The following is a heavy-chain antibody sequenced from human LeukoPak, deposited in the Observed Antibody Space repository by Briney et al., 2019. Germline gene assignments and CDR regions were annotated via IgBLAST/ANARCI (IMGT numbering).Heavy chain of an antibody. CDR3: ARDRGYSGYDLDYFDY. CDR1: GFIFSDYG. Sequence: GGSLRLSCTASGFIFSDYGMTWVRQAPGEGLEWVSGISGSGGTTYYADSVKGRFTVSRDTSKNTLYLQMNSLRSEDTAVYYCARDRGYSGYDLDYFDYWGQGTLVTVSS. J-gene: IGHJ4*02. D-gene: IGHD5-12*01. V-gene: IGHV3-23*01. CDR2: ISGSGGTT.